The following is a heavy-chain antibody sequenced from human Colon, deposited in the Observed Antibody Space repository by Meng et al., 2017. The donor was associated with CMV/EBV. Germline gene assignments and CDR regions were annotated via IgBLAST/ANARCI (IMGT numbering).Heavy chain of an antibody. Sequence: GESLKISCAASGFKFGDYGLNWVRQVPGKGLEWVAGVNWNGGSTPYADSVKGRFTVSRDNAKNSLYLQLNSLSGGDTAWYYSARAGWDSGNFYEWFDPWGQGTLVTVSS. V-gene: IGHV3-20*04. CDR1: GFKFGDYG. J-gene: IGHJ5*02. CDR2: VNWNGGST. D-gene: IGHD1-26*01. CDR3: ARAGWDSGNFYEWFDP.